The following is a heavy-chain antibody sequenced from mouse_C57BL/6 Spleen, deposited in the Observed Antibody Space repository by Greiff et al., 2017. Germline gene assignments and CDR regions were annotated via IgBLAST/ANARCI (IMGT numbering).Heavy chain of an antibody. D-gene: IGHD2-5*01. CDR2: IDPSDSYT. CDR1: GYTFTSYW. J-gene: IGHJ2*01. Sequence: VQLQQPGAELVKPGASVKLSCKASGYTFTSYWMQWVKQRPGQGLEWIGEIDPSDSYTNYNQKFKGKATLTVDTSSSTAYMQLSSLTSEDSAVYYCARSSYYSKGYYFDYWGQGTTLTVSS. CDR3: ARSSYYSKGYYFDY. V-gene: IGHV1-50*01.